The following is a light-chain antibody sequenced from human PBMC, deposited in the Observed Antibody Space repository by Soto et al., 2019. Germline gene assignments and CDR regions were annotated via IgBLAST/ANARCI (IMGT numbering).Light chain of an antibody. CDR3: QSYDSSLSVV. CDR2: GNN. Sequence: QSVLTQPPSVSGAPGRWVTISCTGSSSNIGAGFDVHWYQQLPGTAPKLLIYGNNNRPSGVPDRFSGSKSGTSASLAITGLQAEDEADYYCQSYDSSLSVVFGGGTKLTVL. V-gene: IGLV1-40*01. CDR1: SSNIGAGFD. J-gene: IGLJ2*01.